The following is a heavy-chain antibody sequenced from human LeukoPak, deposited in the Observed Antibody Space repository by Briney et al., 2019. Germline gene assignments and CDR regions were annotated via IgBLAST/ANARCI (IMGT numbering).Heavy chain of an antibody. CDR2: IDPNSGDT. CDR3: ARVIAAVTSKGVLHY. J-gene: IGHJ4*02. CDR1: GYTFTGYY. V-gene: IGHV1-2*06. Sequence: GASVTVSFKASGYTFTGYYMHWLRQAPGQGLEWIGRIDPNSGDTNFAQKFQGRVTMTRDTSITTAYMELSRLRSDDTAVYYCARVIAAVTSKGVLHYWGQGTLVTVSS. D-gene: IGHD6-19*01.